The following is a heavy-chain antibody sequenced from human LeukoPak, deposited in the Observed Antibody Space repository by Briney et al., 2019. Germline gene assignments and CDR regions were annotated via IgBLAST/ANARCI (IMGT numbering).Heavy chain of an antibody. CDR1: GFTFSSYS. V-gene: IGHV3-23*01. D-gene: IGHD2-2*02. Sequence: PGRSLRLSCAASGFTFSSYSMHWFRQAPGKGLEWVSGISGSAGSTYYADSVKGRFTISRDNSKNTLYLQMNSLRAEDTAVYYCSRGRYCSSTSCYIDYWGQGTLVTVSS. CDR2: ISGSAGST. J-gene: IGHJ4*02. CDR3: SRGRYCSSTSCYIDY.